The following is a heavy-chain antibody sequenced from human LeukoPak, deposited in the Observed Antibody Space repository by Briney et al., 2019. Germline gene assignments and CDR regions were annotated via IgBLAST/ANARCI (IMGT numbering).Heavy chain of an antibody. Sequence: GSLRLSCAASGFTFSGDAMHWVRQAPGKGLEYVSAISSNGGTTHYGNSVKGRFTISRDNSKNTLYLQMGSLRAEDMAVYFCARSSGYGYYFDYWGQGTLVTVSS. CDR3: ARSSGYGYYFDY. CDR2: ISSNGGTT. V-gene: IGHV3-64*01. D-gene: IGHD3-22*01. CDR1: GFTFSGDA. J-gene: IGHJ4*02.